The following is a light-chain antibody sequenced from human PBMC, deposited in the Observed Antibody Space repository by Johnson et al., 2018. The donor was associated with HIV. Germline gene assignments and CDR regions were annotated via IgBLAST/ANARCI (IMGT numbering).Light chain of an antibody. CDR3: GTCNSSLSAFYV. CDR1: TSNIGNNY. CDR2: DNN. J-gene: IGLJ1*01. Sequence: QSVLTQPPSVSAAPGQKVTISCSGSTSNIGNNYVSWYQQVPGTAPKLLIYDNNKRPSGIPDRFSGSKSGTSATLGITGLQTGAEADHSCGTCNSSLSAFYVFGTGTKVTVL. V-gene: IGLV1-51*01.